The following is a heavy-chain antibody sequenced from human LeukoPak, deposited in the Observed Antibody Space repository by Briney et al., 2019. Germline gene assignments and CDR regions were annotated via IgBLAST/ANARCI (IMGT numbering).Heavy chain of an antibody. CDR2: IRSKANSCAT. V-gene: IGHV3-73*01. D-gene: IGHD4-17*01. CDR3: TRHQNDYGDYDWLDP. CDR1: ASTFSGSA. Sequence: GRSLRLSCAAPASTFSGSAMHWVRQASGKGLQWVGRIRSKANSCATAYAASVKGRFTISRDDSKNMAYLQMNSLKTEDTDVYYCTRHQNDYGDYDWLDPWGQGTLVSVSS. J-gene: IGHJ5*02.